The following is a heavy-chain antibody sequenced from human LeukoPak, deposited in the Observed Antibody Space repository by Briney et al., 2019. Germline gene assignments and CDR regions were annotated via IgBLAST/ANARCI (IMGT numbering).Heavy chain of an antibody. D-gene: IGHD3-10*01. J-gene: IGHJ6*02. CDR3: ARVLVPGVRGVTPDYSMDV. V-gene: IGHV1-8*01. CDR1: GYTFTSYD. Sequence: ASVKVSCKASGYTFTSYDINWVRQATGQGLEWMGWMNPNSGNTGYAQKFQGRVTMTRNTSISTAYMELSSLRSEDTAVYYCARVLVPGVRGVTPDYSMDVWGLGTTVTVSS. CDR2: MNPNSGNT.